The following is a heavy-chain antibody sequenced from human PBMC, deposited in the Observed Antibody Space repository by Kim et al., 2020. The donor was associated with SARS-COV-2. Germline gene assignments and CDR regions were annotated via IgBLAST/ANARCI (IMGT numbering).Heavy chain of an antibody. V-gene: IGHV3-9*01. D-gene: IGHD2-2*01. Sequence: GGSLRLSCAASGFTFDDYAMHWVRQAPGKGLEWVSGISWNSGSIGYADSVKGRFTISRDNAKNSLYLQMNSLRAEDTALYYCAKLPDDIVVVAAANYYHYGMDVWGQGTTVTVSS. CDR3: AKLPDDIVVVAAANYYHYGMDV. CDR2: ISWNSGSI. CDR1: GFTFDDYA. J-gene: IGHJ6*02.